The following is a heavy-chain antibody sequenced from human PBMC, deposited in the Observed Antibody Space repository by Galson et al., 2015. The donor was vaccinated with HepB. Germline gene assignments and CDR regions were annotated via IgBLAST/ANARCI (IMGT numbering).Heavy chain of an antibody. CDR3: ARLYLRRRLPDN. Sequence: QSGAEVKKPGESLKISCTGSGYSFTNYWIGWVRQMPGKGLEWMGIIYPSDSDTRYSPSFQGQVTISADKSISTAYLQWYSLKASDTAMYYWARLYLRRRLPDNWGQGTLVTVSS. J-gene: IGHJ4*02. CDR2: IYPSDSDT. V-gene: IGHV5-51*03. D-gene: IGHD5-24*01. CDR1: GYSFTNYW.